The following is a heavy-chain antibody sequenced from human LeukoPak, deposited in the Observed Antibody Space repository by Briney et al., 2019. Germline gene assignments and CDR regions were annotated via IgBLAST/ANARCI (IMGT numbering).Heavy chain of an antibody. CDR3: ARFSYSLAAAADY. J-gene: IGHJ4*02. CDR2: IWPGDSET. Sequence: GESLKISCKGAGYSFTSYWVAWVRQMPDKGLEWMGIIWPGDSETTYSPSFQGQVTISADKSISTAYLQWNSLKASDTAIYYCARFSYSLAAAADYWGQGTLVTVSS. V-gene: IGHV5-51*01. CDR1: GYSFTSYW. D-gene: IGHD6-13*01.